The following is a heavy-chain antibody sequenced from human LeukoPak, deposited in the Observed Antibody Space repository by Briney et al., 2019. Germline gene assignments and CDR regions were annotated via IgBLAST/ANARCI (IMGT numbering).Heavy chain of an antibody. J-gene: IGHJ4*02. CDR2: IDPSGGST. V-gene: IGHV1-46*01. D-gene: IGHD1-26*01. CDR1: VYTLTNYH. Sequence: ASVKVSYQASVYTLTNYHMHWVRQAPGQGVEWMGIIDPSGGSTSYAQKFQGRVTVTRDTSTSRVYMELSRLRSDDTAVYYCARELSPSGNYDCWGQGTLVTVS. CDR3: ARELSPSGNYDC.